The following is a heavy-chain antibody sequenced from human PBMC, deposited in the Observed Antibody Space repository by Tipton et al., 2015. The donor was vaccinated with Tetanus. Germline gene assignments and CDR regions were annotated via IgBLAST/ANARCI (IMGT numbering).Heavy chain of an antibody. CDR2: INPDSGGT. CDR1: GYTFTGNY. Sequence: QLVQSGAEVKKPGASVKVSCKAAGYTFTGNYLQWVRQAPGQGLEWMGWINPDSGGTNSAQKFQGRVTMTRDTSISTAYMELSRLRSDDTAVYYCARGNRGSSWYLWGQGTLLTVSS. CDR3: ARGNRGSSWYL. D-gene: IGHD6-13*01. J-gene: IGHJ4*02. V-gene: IGHV1-2*02.